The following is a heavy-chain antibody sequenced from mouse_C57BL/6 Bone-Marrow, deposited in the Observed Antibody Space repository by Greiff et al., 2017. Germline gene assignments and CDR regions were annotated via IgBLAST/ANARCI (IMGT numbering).Heavy chain of an antibody. CDR3: ARSKNWDSWFAY. J-gene: IGHJ3*01. D-gene: IGHD4-1*01. V-gene: IGHV1-54*01. CDR2: LNPGSGGT. Sequence: VQLQQSGAELVRPGTSVKVSCKASGYAFTNYLLEWVKQRPGQGLEWIGVLNPGSGGTNYNEKFKGKATLTADKSSSTAYMQLSSLTSEDSAVYFGARSKNWDSWFAYWGQGTLVTVSA. CDR1: GYAFTNYL.